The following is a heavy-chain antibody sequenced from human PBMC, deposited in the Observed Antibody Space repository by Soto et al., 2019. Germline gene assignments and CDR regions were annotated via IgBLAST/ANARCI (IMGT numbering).Heavy chain of an antibody. CDR3: ARGFKDGYDFWSGFVYYYYGMDV. CDR1: GGSISSYY. J-gene: IGHJ6*02. Sequence: SETLSLTCTVSGGSISSYYWSWIRQPPGKGLEWIGYIYYSGSTNYNPSLKSRVTISVDTSKNQFSLKLSSVTAADTAVYYCARGFKDGYDFWSGFVYYYYGMDVWGQGTTVTV. CDR2: IYYSGST. D-gene: IGHD3-3*01. V-gene: IGHV4-59*01.